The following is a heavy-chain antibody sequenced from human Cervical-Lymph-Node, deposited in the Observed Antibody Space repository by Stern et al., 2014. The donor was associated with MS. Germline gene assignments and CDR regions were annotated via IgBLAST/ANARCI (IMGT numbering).Heavy chain of an antibody. Sequence: VQLVESGPGLVKPSQTLSLTCTVSGGSISSGGYYWSWIRQHPGKGLEWIGYIYYSGSTYYNPSLKSRVTISVDTSKNQFSLKLSSVTAADTAVYYCARELAYCSSTSCYLGYWFDPWGQGTLVTVSS. CDR3: ARELAYCSSTSCYLGYWFDP. D-gene: IGHD2-2*01. V-gene: IGHV4-31*03. J-gene: IGHJ5*02. CDR2: IYYSGST. CDR1: GGSISSGGYY.